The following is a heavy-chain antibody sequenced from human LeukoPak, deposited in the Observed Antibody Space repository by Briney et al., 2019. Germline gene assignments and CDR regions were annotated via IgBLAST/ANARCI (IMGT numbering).Heavy chain of an antibody. J-gene: IGHJ4*02. CDR2: ISAGNGNT. Sequence: ASVKVSCKASGYTFTSYAMHWVRQAPGQRLEWMGWISAGNGNTKYSQKFQGRVTITRDTSASTAYMELSSLRSEDTAVYYCAGSYSSSWYSFDYWGQGTLVTVSS. CDR3: AGSYSSSWYSFDY. D-gene: IGHD6-13*01. CDR1: GYTFTSYA. V-gene: IGHV1-3*01.